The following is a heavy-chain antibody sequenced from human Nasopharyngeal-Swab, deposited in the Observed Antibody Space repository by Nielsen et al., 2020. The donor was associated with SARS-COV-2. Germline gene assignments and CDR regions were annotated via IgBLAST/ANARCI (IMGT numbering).Heavy chain of an antibody. CDR1: GFIFSTYD. Sequence: GESLKISCAASGFIFSTYDMHWVRQATGKGLEWVSAIGTAGDTYYSGSVKDRFTISRENAKNSLYLQMNSLRAGDTAVYYCAREGSTGYYYGMDVWGQGTTVTVSS. CDR2: IGTAGDT. D-gene: IGHD1-1*01. J-gene: IGHJ6*02. V-gene: IGHV3-13*04. CDR3: AREGSTGYYYGMDV.